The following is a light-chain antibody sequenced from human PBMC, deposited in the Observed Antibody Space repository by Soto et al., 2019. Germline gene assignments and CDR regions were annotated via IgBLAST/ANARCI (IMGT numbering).Light chain of an antibody. CDR1: SSDVGGYNY. Sequence: QSALTQPPSASGSPGQSVTISCTGTSSDVGGYNYVSWYQQRPGKAPELIIYEVTKRPSGVPDRFSGSKSGNTASLTVSGLQAEDEADYYCNSYAGSNHVVFGGGTQLTVL. V-gene: IGLV2-8*01. CDR2: EVT. J-gene: IGLJ2*01. CDR3: NSYAGSNHVV.